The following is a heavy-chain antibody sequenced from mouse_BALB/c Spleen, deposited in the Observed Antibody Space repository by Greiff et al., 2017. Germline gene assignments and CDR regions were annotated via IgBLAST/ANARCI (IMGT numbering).Heavy chain of an antibody. Sequence: EVQLQESGPGLVKPSQTVSLTCTVTGISITTGNYRWSWIRQFPGKKLEWIGYIYYSGTITYKPSLTSRTTITRDTSKNQFFLEMNSLTAEDTATYYCARGRRYYAMDYWGQGTSVTVSS. CDR3: ARGRRYYAMDY. J-gene: IGHJ4*01. CDR1: GISITTGNYR. V-gene: IGHV3-5*02. CDR2: IYYSGTI.